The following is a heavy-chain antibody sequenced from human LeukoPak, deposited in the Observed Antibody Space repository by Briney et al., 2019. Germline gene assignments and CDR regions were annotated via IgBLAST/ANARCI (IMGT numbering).Heavy chain of an antibody. CDR2: IKQDGSEK. J-gene: IGHJ4*02. V-gene: IGHV3-7*01. CDR1: AFIFSCFL. CDR3: ARELDGAFDY. D-gene: IGHD4-17*01. Sequence: PGGSLRLFCASSAFIFSCFLMSWVRQAPGEVVEWVANIKQDGSEKYYVDSVKGRFTISRDDAKNALYLQMNSLRTEDTAVYYCARELDGAFDYWGQGTLVTVSS.